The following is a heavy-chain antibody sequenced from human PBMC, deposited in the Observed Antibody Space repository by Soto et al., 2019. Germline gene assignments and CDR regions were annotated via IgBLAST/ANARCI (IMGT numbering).Heavy chain of an antibody. D-gene: IGHD2-2*01. CDR3: ARVPYCSSSSCYSYFDS. CDR1: GFTFSSYA. Sequence: PGGSLRLSCAASGFTFSSYAMNWVRQAPGKGLEWVSVISGSGGSTYYADSVKGRFTISRDNAKNTLHLQMNSLRAEDTAVYYCARVPYCSSSSCYSYFDSWGQGTPVTVS. CDR2: ISGSGGST. J-gene: IGHJ4*02. V-gene: IGHV3-23*01.